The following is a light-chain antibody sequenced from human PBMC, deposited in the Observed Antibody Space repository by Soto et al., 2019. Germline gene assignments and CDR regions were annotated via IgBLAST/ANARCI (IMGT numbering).Light chain of an antibody. CDR3: SSFTSINTWV. CDR1: SRDVGAYNY. Sequence: QSALTQPASVSGSPGQSITISCTGTSRDVGAYNYVSWYQQHPGKAPKLMIYEVSNRPSGVSNRFSGSKSGNTASLTISGLQAEDEADYYCSSFTSINTWVFGGGTKLTVL. CDR2: EVS. V-gene: IGLV2-14*01. J-gene: IGLJ3*02.